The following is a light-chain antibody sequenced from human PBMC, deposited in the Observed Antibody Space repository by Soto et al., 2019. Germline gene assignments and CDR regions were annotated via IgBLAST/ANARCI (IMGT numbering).Light chain of an antibody. CDR3: QQYFSAPDT. J-gene: IGKJ1*01. Sequence: DIQMTQSPSSLSASVGDRVTITCRANQAIRNYLAWYQQEPGKVPKLLIYAASTLQLGVPSRFSGSASGTDFTLTISSLQPEDVATYYCQQYFSAPDTFGQGTNVEIK. CDR2: AAS. CDR1: QAIRNY. V-gene: IGKV1-27*01.